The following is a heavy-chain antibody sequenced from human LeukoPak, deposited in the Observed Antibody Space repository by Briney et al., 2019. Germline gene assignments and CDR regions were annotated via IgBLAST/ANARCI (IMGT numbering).Heavy chain of an antibody. CDR2: IGHDGSKK. V-gene: IGHV3-30*02. CDR1: GFIFNRYG. CDR3: ARDVRIVYYDRSPDY. J-gene: IGHJ4*02. D-gene: IGHD3-22*01. Sequence: GGSLRLSCAASGFIFNRYGMHWVRQAPGKGLEWVTYIGHDGSKKYYADSVKGRFTISRDSSKNTLYLQMNSLRVEDSSVYYWARDVRIVYYDRSPDYWGQGTLVTVSS.